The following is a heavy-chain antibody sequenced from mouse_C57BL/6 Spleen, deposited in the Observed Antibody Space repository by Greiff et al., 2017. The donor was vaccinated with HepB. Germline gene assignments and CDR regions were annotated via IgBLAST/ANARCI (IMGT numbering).Heavy chain of an antibody. CDR2: ISSGGSYT. D-gene: IGHD2-5*01. V-gene: IGHV5-6*01. CDR3: GRQRSSNYHYYAMDY. CDR1: GFTFSSYG. J-gene: IGHJ4*01. Sequence: EVQGVESGGDLVKPGGSLKLSCAASGFTFSSYGMSWVRQTPDKRLEWVATISSGGSYTYYPDSVKGRFTISRDSAKNTLYMQMSSLKSEDTAMSYCGRQRSSNYHYYAMDYWGQGTSVTVSS.